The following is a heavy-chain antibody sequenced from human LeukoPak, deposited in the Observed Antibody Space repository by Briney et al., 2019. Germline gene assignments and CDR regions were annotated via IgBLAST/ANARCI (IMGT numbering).Heavy chain of an antibody. J-gene: IGHJ4*02. CDR2: ISSSSSYI. CDR3: ARNEGFLEWHFDY. CDR1: GFTFSSYS. V-gene: IGHV3-21*01. D-gene: IGHD3-3*01. Sequence: GGSLRLSCAASGFTFSSYSMNWVRQAPGKGLEWVSSISSSSSYIYYADSVKGRFTISRDNAKNSLYLQMNSLRAEDTAVYYCARNEGFLEWHFDYWGQGTLVTVSS.